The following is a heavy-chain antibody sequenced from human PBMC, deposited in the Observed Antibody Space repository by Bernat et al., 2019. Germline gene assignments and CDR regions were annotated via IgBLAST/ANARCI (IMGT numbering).Heavy chain of an antibody. Sequence: QVQLVESGGGVVQPGRSLRLSCAASGFTFSSYAMHWVRQAPGKGLEWVAVISYDGSNKYYADSVKGRFTISRDNSKNTLYLQMNSLRAEDTAVYYCARGGGDYDILTGYSYYFDYWGQGTLVTVSS. J-gene: IGHJ4*02. CDR1: GFTFSSYA. V-gene: IGHV3-30*01. CDR2: ISYDGSNK. CDR3: ARGGGDYDILTGYSYYFDY. D-gene: IGHD3-9*01.